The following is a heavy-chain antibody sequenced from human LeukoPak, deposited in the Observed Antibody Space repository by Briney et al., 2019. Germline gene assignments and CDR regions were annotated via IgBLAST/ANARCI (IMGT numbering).Heavy chain of an antibody. CDR3: ARVLPTSGELSPYFDY. CDR2: INHSGST. J-gene: IGHJ4*02. D-gene: IGHD3-16*02. CDR1: GGSFSGYY. Sequence: MPSETLSLTCAVYGGSFSGYYWSWIRQPPGKGLDWIGEINHSGSTNYNPSLKSRVTISVDTSKNQFSLKLSSVTAADTAVYYCARVLPTSGELSPYFDYWGQGTLVTVSS. V-gene: IGHV4-34*01.